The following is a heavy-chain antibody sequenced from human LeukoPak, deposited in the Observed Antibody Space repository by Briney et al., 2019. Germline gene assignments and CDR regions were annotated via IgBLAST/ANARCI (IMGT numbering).Heavy chain of an antibody. Sequence: KPSETLSLTCTVSGVSISSFSYYWGWIRQPPGKGLEWIGSMYYSGSTYYNPSLRSRVTMSVDTSQNQFSLKLSSVTAADTAVYYCARDKVPGDYWGRGTLVTVSS. CDR3: ARDKVPGDY. CDR1: GVSISSFSYY. D-gene: IGHD1-1*01. J-gene: IGHJ4*02. V-gene: IGHV4-39*07. CDR2: MYYSGST.